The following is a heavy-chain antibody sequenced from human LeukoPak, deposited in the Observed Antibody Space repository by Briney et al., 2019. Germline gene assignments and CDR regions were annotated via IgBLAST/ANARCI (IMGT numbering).Heavy chain of an antibody. CDR2: IYHTGNT. D-gene: IGHD6-13*01. CDR3: ARHIAAGTNDAFDI. V-gene: IGHV4-59*08. Sequence: SETLSLTCTVSGVSISSYYWSWSRQPPGKGLEWIGYIYHTGNTKYNPSLKSRVTISVDTSKDHFSLSLSSVTTADTAVYYCARHIAAGTNDAFDIWGRGTMVTVSS. CDR1: GVSISSYY. J-gene: IGHJ3*02.